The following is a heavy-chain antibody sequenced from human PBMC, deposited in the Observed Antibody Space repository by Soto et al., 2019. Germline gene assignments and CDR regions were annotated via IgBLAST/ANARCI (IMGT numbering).Heavy chain of an antibody. J-gene: IGHJ6*02. CDR3: AREVATTRSYYYYGMDV. D-gene: IGHD5-12*01. CDR2: ISYVRSNK. CDR1: GFTFSSYA. V-gene: IGHV3-30-3*01. Sequence: GGSLRLACAASGFTFSSYAMHWVRQAPGKGLEWVAVISYVRSNKYYADCVKGRFTISRDNSKNTLYLQMNSLRAEDTAVYYCAREVATTRSYYYYGMDVCGQGTTVTVSS.